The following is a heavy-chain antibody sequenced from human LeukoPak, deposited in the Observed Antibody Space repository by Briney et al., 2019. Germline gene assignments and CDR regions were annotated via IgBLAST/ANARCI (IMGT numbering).Heavy chain of an antibody. CDR3: VRHPTSFDWFRD. Sequence: SVKVSCKASGYTFTGYYMHWVRQAPGQGLQWMGRIIPILATTYAPLFEDRLTITADKTTNTAYMELRSLTSDDTATYFCVRHPTSFDWFRDWGQGTLVTVSS. CDR1: GYTFTGYY. V-gene: IGHV1-69*02. CDR2: IIPILAT. D-gene: IGHD3-9*01. J-gene: IGHJ4*02.